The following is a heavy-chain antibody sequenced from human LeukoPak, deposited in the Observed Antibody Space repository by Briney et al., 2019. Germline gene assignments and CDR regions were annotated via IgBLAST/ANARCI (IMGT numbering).Heavy chain of an antibody. CDR2: IIPILGIA. V-gene: IGHV1-69*04. J-gene: IGHJ4*02. CDR3: ARELLDYGDYGFDY. Sequence: SVKVSCKASGGTFSSYAISWVRQAPGQGLEWMGRIIPILGIANYAQKFQSRVTITADKSTSTAYMELSSLRSEDTAVFYCARELLDYGDYGFDYWGQGTLVTVSS. D-gene: IGHD4-17*01. CDR1: GGTFSSYA.